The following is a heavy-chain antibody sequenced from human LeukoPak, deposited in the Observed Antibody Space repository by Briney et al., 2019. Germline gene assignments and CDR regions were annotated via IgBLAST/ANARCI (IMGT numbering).Heavy chain of an antibody. J-gene: IGHJ4*02. CDR3: ARMTTGHDF. Sequence: SETLSLTCAVSGTPFSSYYWSWIRQPPGKGLEWIGEVNHSGYTNDNPSLKSRVTISVDTSKNQFSLRLRSVTAADTAVYFCARMTTGHDFWGQGTLVTVSS. D-gene: IGHD4-17*01. V-gene: IGHV4-34*01. CDR1: GTPFSSYY. CDR2: VNHSGYT.